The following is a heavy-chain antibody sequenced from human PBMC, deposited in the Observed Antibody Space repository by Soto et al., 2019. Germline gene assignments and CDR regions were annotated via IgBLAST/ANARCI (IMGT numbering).Heavy chain of an antibody. CDR2: IYYIGST. V-gene: IGHV4-31*11. J-gene: IGHJ6*02. Sequence: QVQLQESGPGLVKPSQTLSLTCAVSGGSISSGGYYWSWIRQHPGKGLEWLGYIYYIGSTYYNPSLKSRVTISVDTSKNQFSLKLSSVTAADTAVYYCARDLRFGDYSGMDVWGQGTTVSVSS. CDR1: GGSISSGGYY. CDR3: ARDLRFGDYSGMDV. D-gene: IGHD3-10*01.